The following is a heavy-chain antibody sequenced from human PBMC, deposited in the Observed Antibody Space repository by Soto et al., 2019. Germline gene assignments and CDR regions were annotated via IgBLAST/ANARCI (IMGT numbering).Heavy chain of an antibody. J-gene: IGHJ1*01. D-gene: IGHD6-6*01. CDR2: IYYSGST. CDR3: ARHFAYSTSSYFQH. CDR1: GGSISSSSFY. Sequence: SETLSLTCTVSGGSISSSSFYWGWIRQPPGKGLEWIGSIYYSGSTSHNPSLKSRVTISADTSKNQFSLKLSSVTAADTAVYYCARHFAYSTSSYFQHWGQGTLVTVSS. V-gene: IGHV4-39*01.